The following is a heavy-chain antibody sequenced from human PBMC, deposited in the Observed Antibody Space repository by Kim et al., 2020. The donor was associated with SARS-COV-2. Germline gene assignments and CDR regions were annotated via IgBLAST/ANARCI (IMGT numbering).Heavy chain of an antibody. J-gene: IGHJ6*02. CDR2: IYYSGST. D-gene: IGHD5-12*01. CDR3: ARYAGSNYYYYGMDV. Sequence: SETLSLTCTVSGGSISSGGYYWSWIRQHPGKGLEWIGYIYYSGSTYYNPSLKSRVTISVDTSKNQFSLKLSSVTAADTAVYYCARYAGSNYYYYGMDVWGQGTTVTVSS. V-gene: IGHV4-31*03. CDR1: GGSISSGGYY.